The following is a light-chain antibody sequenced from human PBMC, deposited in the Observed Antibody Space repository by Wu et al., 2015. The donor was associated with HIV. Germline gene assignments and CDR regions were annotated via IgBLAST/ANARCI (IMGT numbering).Light chain of an antibody. Sequence: EVVLTQSPATLSLSPGQRATLSCRASRSINSLLAWYQQKPGQAPRLLIYAASLRASGIPARFSGRGSGTEFTLTISSMQSEDFAVYYCQQYNNWPPWTFGQGTKVEIK. CDR2: AAS. V-gene: IGKV3D-15*01. CDR3: QQYNNWPPWT. J-gene: IGKJ1*01. CDR1: RSINSL.